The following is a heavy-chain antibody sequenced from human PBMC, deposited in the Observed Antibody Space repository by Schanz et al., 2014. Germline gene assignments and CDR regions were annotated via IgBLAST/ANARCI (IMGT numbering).Heavy chain of an antibody. CDR1: GYTFNSYG. V-gene: IGHV1-18*01. D-gene: IGHD1-1*01. CDR3: ASDTMGGNFLMDV. CDR2: ISIHNGIT. J-gene: IGHJ6*02. Sequence: QVQLVQSGGEVKKPGASVKVSCKASGYTFNSYGINWVRQAPGQGLEWMGWISIHNGITKYAQSVQGRVTMTRDTSTSTVYMELSSLSSEDTAVYFCASDTMGGNFLMDVWGQGTTVTVSS.